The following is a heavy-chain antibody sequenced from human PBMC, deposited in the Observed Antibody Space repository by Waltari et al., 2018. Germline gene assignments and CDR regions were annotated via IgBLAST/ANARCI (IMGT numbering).Heavy chain of an antibody. CDR2: THYSGST. CDR1: GGSISSSSYY. D-gene: IGHD3-3*01. CDR3: AKLTNDFWSGYNFYYGMDV. V-gene: IGHV4-39*01. Sequence: QLQLQESGPGLVKPSETLSLTCTVSGGSISSSSYYWGWIRQPPGKGLEWIGITHYSGSTAYNPSLKSRVTISVVTSKNQFSLKLSSVTAADTAVYYCAKLTNDFWSGYNFYYGMDVWGQGTTVTVSS. J-gene: IGHJ6*01.